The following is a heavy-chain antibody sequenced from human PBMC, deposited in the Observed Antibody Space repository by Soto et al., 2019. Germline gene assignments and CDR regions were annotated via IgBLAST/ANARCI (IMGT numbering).Heavy chain of an antibody. CDR3: ARFVPTVP. Sequence: AGGSLRLSCAASGFTFSSHEMNWVRQAPGKGLEWVSYISSSGTSIYYADSVKGRFTISRDNAKNLLYLQMNSLRAEDTAVYYCARFVPTVPWGQGTLVTVSS. CDR1: GFTFSSHE. CDR2: ISSSGTSI. J-gene: IGHJ5*02. V-gene: IGHV3-48*03. D-gene: IGHD4-17*01.